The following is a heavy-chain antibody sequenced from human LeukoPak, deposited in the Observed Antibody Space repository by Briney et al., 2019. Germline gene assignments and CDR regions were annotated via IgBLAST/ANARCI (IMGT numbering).Heavy chain of an antibody. CDR3: GRNQECFDY. CDR2: IYPRDGST. J-gene: IGHJ4*02. CDR1: GYTFTSNY. V-gene: IGHV1-46*01. D-gene: IGHD2/OR15-2a*01. Sequence: ASVKVSRKASGYTFTSNYIHWVRQAPGQGLEWMGMIYPRDGSTSHAQKFQGRVTVTRDTSTSTVLMELNGLRSDDTAVYYLGRNQECFDYWGQGTLVSVSS.